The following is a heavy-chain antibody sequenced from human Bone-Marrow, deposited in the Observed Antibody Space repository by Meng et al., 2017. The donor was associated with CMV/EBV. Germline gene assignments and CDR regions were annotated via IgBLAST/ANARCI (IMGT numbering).Heavy chain of an antibody. Sequence: SETLSLTCTVSGGSVSSGSYSWSWIRQPPGKGLEWIGYIYYSGSTNYNPSLKSRVTISVDTSKNQFSLKLSSVTAADTAVYYCARGLLPDIVVVPAAIRYYYYGMDVWGQGTTVTVSS. D-gene: IGHD2-2*02. CDR3: ARGLLPDIVVVPAAIRYYYYGMDV. V-gene: IGHV4-61*01. CDR2: IYYSGST. CDR1: GGSVSSGSYS. J-gene: IGHJ6*02.